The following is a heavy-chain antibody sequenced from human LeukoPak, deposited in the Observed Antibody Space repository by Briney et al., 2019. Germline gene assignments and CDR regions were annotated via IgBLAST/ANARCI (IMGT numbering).Heavy chain of an antibody. D-gene: IGHD3-10*01. V-gene: IGHV1-8*01. CDR1: GYTLTSYD. J-gene: IGHJ5*02. CDR2: MNPNSGNT. Sequence: GASVKVSCKASGYTLTSYDINWVRQATGQGLEWMGWMNPNSGNTGYAQKFQGRVTMTTNTSISTAYMELSSLRSEDTAVYYCARGITLIRGLIITWFDPWGPGTLVAVSS. CDR3: ARGITLIRGLIITWFDP.